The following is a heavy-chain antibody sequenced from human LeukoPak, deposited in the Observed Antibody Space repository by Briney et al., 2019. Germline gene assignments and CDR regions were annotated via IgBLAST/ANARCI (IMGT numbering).Heavy chain of an antibody. CDR2: INSDGSRT. V-gene: IGHV3-74*01. Sequence: GGSLRLSCAASGFTLSSYEMHWVRQAPGKGLVWVSRINSDGSRTGYADSVEGRFTISRDNAKNTLYLQMNSLRAEDTAIYYCARELRREVTLDYWGQGTLVTVSS. CDR3: ARELRREVTLDY. CDR1: GFTLSSYE. D-gene: IGHD2-21*02. J-gene: IGHJ4*02.